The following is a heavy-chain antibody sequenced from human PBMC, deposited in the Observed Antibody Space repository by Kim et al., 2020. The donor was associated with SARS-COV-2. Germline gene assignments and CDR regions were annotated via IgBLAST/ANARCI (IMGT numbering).Heavy chain of an antibody. V-gene: IGHV3-23*01. CDR2: ISDSGSNT. J-gene: IGHJ4*02. D-gene: IGHD3-10*01. CDR1: GFTFNSFA. Sequence: GGSLRLSCAASGFTFNSFAMNWVRQAPGKGLEWVSGISDSGSNTYYSYSVTGRLTISRDNSKGILYLQMNSLRAGDTAVYYCAKEGAAELYYFDSWGQGT. CDR3: AKEGAAELYYFDS.